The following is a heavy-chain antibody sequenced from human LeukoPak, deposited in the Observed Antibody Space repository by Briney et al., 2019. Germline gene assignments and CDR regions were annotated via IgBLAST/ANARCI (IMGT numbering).Heavy chain of an antibody. J-gene: IGHJ4*02. D-gene: IGHD1-26*01. V-gene: IGHV4-59*01. CDR1: GGSICSYY. CDR3: ARDRGSYPDY. CDR2: IYYSGST. Sequence: KPSETLSLTCTVSGGSICSYYWSWIRQPPGKGLEWIGYIYYSGSTNYNPSLKSRVTISVDTSKNQFSLKLSSVTAADTAVYYCARDRGSYPDYWGQGTLVTVSS.